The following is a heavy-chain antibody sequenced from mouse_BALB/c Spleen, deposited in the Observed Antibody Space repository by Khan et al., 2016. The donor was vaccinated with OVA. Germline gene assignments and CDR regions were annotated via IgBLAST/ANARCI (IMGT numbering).Heavy chain of an antibody. Sequence: EVQLQESGPGLVKPSQSLSLTCTVTGYSITSNYAWNWIRQFPGNKLEWMGYISYSGSTTYNPSLKSRISIPRDTSKNQFFLQLKSVTTEDTATYYCARGNYYGYYFDYWGQGTSLTVSS. V-gene: IGHV3-2*02. CDR1: GYSITSNYA. CDR2: ISYSGST. D-gene: IGHD1-1*01. CDR3: ARGNYYGYYFDY. J-gene: IGHJ2*02.